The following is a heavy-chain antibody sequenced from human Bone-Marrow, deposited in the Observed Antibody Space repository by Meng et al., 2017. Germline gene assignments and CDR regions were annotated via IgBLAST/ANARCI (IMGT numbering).Heavy chain of an antibody. Sequence: LRLSCEASGFSVSRYSLHWVRQAPGKGLEWVAVISRDGSIKSYAAFVKGRFTISRDNSKSTLFLQMNSLRVEDTAMFYCARPAYSGSSTSDEAFDIWGQGTMVTVSS. CDR1: GFSVSRYS. CDR2: ISRDGSIK. CDR3: ARPAYSGSSTSDEAFDI. V-gene: IGHV3-30*04. D-gene: IGHD1-26*01. J-gene: IGHJ3*02.